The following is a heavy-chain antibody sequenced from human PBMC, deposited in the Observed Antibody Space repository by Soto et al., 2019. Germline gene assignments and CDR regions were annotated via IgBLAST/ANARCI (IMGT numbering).Heavy chain of an antibody. CDR1: GFTFSSYA. CDR2: ISGSGGST. D-gene: IGHD3-22*01. CDR3: AKAPYDSSGYYLYFQH. Sequence: PGGSLRLSCAASGFTFSSYAMSWVRQAPGKGLEWVPAISGSGGSTYYADSVKGRFTISRDNSKNTLYLQMNSLRAEDTAVYYCAKAPYDSSGYYLYFQHWGQGTLVTVSS. V-gene: IGHV3-23*01. J-gene: IGHJ1*01.